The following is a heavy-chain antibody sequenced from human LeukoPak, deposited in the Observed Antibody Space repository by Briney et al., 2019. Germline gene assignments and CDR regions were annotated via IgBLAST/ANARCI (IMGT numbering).Heavy chain of an antibody. V-gene: IGHV3-21*01. CDR2: ISSSSSYI. Sequence: GESLRLSCAASGFTFSSYAMNWVRRAPGKGLEWVSSISSSSSYIYYADSVKGRFTISRDNAKNSLYLQMNSLRAEDTAVYYCAREYTMVRGVIAYYYGMDVWGQGTTVTVSS. J-gene: IGHJ6*02. D-gene: IGHD3-10*01. CDR1: GFTFSSYA. CDR3: AREYTMVRGVIAYYYGMDV.